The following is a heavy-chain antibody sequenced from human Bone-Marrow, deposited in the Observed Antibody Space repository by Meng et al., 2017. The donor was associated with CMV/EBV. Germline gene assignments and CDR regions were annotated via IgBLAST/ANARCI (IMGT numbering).Heavy chain of an antibody. J-gene: IGHJ5*02. CDR3: AKDRCFSTSCPHDL. D-gene: IGHD2-2*01. CDR1: GFSFRSYA. CDR2: ISGGGGSA. V-gene: IGHV3-23*01. Sequence: GGSLRPSCAASGFSFRSYAMSWIRQAPGKGLEWVSGISGGGGSAYYADSVQGRFTISRDSSRNTLYLQMNSLRPEDTALYYCAKDRCFSTSCPHDLWGQGTLVTVSS.